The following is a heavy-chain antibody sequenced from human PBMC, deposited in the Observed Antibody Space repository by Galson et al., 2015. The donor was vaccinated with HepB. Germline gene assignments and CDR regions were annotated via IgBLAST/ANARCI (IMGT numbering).Heavy chain of an antibody. V-gene: IGHV3-21*01. CDR2: ISRSSDYI. CDR1: GITLSGYG. J-gene: IGHJ4*02. Sequence: SLRLSCAASGITLSGYGMNWVRQAPGKGLEWVSSISRSSDYINYADSLKGRFTISRDNAKDSLYLQMTSLRAEDTAVYFCVRDSEDFDYWGQGTLVTVSS. CDR3: VRDSEDFDY.